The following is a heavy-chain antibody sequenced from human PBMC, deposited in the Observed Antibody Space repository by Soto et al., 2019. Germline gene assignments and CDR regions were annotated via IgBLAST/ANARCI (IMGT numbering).Heavy chain of an antibody. CDR2: ISYSGST. Sequence: SETLSLTCTVSGGSFSSYYWSWIRQPPGKGLEWIGYISYSGSTNYNPSLKSRMTISVDTSKAQFSLRLSSVTAADTAVYYCARTGRPGRDFDFWGQGTLVTVS. V-gene: IGHV4-59*01. CDR3: ARTGRPGRDFDF. J-gene: IGHJ4*02. CDR1: GGSFSSYY. D-gene: IGHD1-26*01.